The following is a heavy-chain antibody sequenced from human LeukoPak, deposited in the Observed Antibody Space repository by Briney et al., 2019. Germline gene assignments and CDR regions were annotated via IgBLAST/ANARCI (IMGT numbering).Heavy chain of an antibody. D-gene: IGHD2-21*01. CDR3: ARDRDGYFDY. CDR1: GFPVSSNY. CDR2: VYTSSNT. Sequence: GGSLRLSCAASGFPVSSNYMSWVRQAPGKGLEWVSVVYTSSNTYYADSVKGRFTIFRDNSKNTLYLQMNSLRAEDTAVYYCARDRDGYFDYWGQGTLVTVSS. V-gene: IGHV3-66*01. J-gene: IGHJ4*02.